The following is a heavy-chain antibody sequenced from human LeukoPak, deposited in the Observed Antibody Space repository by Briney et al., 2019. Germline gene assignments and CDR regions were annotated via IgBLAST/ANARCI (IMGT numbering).Heavy chain of an antibody. J-gene: IGHJ4*02. CDR1: GFTFGDYA. D-gene: IGHD3-10*01. V-gene: IGHV3-9*01. Sequence: GGSLRLSCAASGFTFGDYAMHWDRQAPGKGLEWVSGISWNSGSIGYADSVKGRFTISRDNAKNSLYLQMNSLRAEDTALYYCAKDWSYYGSGSVAHFFDYWGQGTLVTVSS. CDR3: AKDWSYYGSGSVAHFFDY. CDR2: ISWNSGSI.